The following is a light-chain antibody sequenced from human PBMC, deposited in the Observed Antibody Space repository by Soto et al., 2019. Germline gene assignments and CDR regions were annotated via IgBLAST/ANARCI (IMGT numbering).Light chain of an antibody. CDR2: DVN. V-gene: IGLV2-14*01. CDR3: SSYTYSSTLYV. J-gene: IGLJ1*01. CDR1: SSDVGGYSY. Sequence: QSALTQPASVSGSPGQSITISCTGTSSDVGGYSYVSWYQQHPGKAPKLMIYDVNNRPSGVSNRFSGSKSGNTASLTISGRQAEDEAAYYCSSYTYSSTLYVFGTGTKLTVL.